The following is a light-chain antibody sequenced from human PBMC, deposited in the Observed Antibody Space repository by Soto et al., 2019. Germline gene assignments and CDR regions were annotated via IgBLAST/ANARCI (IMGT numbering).Light chain of an antibody. CDR1: QTISGTY. CDR2: GAS. J-gene: IGKJ1*01. V-gene: IGKV3-20*01. CDR3: QQYSTSAT. Sequence: EIVLPQSPGTLSLSPGDRATLSCRASQTISGTYLAWYQQRPGQAPRLLIYGASSRATGIPDRFSGSWSGTDFALTINRLEPEDFAVYYCQQYSTSATFGHGTKVEIK.